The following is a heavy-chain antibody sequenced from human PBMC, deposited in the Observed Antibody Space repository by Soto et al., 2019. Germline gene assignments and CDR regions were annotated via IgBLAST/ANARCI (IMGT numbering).Heavy chain of an antibody. J-gene: IGHJ1*01. CDR2: IYYSGST. Sequence: SETLSLTCTVSGVSISASSYFWGWIRQPPGKGLEWIARIYYSGSTYYNPSLKSRVTLSADTSKNQFSLKVNSVTATDTAVYYCPNTLRGEYYFFQHWGQGTLVTVYS. D-gene: IGHD2-21*01. CDR3: PNTLRGEYYFFQH. V-gene: IGHV4-39*01. CDR1: GVSISASSYF.